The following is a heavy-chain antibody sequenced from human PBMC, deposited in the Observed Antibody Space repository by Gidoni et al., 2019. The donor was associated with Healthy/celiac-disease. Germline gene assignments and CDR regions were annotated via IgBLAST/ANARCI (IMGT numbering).Heavy chain of an antibody. CDR1: GFTFSFYA. V-gene: IGHV3-23*01. CDR2: ISDTCGNT. Sequence: EVQLLESVGGFVQPGDSLRLSCAASGFTFSFYAVNWVRQAPGKVLELVSTISDTCGNTYYADSVKGRFTISRDNSKNTLFLQMNSLRADDTAVYYCAKDRGRRTYYFDYWGQGVLVTVSS. J-gene: IGHJ4*02. CDR3: AKDRGRRTYYFDY.